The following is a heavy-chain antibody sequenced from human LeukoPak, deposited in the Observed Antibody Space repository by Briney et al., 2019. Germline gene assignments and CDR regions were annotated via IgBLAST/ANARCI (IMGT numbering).Heavy chain of an antibody. Sequence: GGSLRLSCAVSGFTFSSYAMSLVRQAPGKGLEWVSTISDSGVSTYYADSVKGRFTISRDNSKNTLYLQMNSLRAEDTAVYFCAKVRGAGTHYFDYWGQGSLVTVSS. CDR2: ISDSGVST. V-gene: IGHV3-23*01. J-gene: IGHJ4*02. CDR3: AKVRGAGTHYFDY. CDR1: GFTFSSYA. D-gene: IGHD3-10*01.